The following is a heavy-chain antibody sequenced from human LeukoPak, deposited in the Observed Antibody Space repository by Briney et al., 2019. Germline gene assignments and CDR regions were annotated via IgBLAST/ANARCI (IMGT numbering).Heavy chain of an antibody. CDR2: INTDGSTT. CDR1: VFTFSSYW. V-gene: IGHV3-74*01. D-gene: IGHD6-13*01. CDR3: ARVGHGSSWFDS. Sequence: PGGSLRLSCVASVFTFSSYWMHCVRHAPGKGLEWGSRINTDGSTTTYADSLKGRFTISRDNARNTLYLQMISLGAADTAMYYCARVGHGSSWFDSWGQGTLVIVSS. J-gene: IGHJ5*01.